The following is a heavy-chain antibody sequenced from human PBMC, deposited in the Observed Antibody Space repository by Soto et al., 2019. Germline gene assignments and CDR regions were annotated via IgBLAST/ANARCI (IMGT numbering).Heavy chain of an antibody. Sequence: PGGSLRLSCAASGFTFDDYALHWVRQGPGKGLEWVSGISWNSGTMGYADFGKGRFTISRDNAKNSLYLEMNSLKPEDSALYYCAKGTSRYYYYNIDVWGTGTTVTVSS. CDR2: ISWNSGTM. CDR1: GFTFDDYA. D-gene: IGHD3-9*01. J-gene: IGHJ6*03. CDR3: AKGTSRYYYYNIDV. V-gene: IGHV3-9*01.